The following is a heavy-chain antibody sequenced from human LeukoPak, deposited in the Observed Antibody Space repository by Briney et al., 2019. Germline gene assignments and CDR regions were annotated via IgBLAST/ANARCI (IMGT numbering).Heavy chain of an antibody. CDR2: IYTIGRNT. J-gene: IGHJ2*01. Sequence: SETLSLTCTISGGSINTYYWSWIRQPAGRGLEWLGRIYTIGRNTKYNPSLESRVAMSADTSKNQFSLKMTSVTAADTAVYYCARVSYLGDWYFDLWGRGTLVTVSS. V-gene: IGHV4-4*07. CDR1: GGSINTYY. D-gene: IGHD1-26*01. CDR3: ARVSYLGDWYFDL.